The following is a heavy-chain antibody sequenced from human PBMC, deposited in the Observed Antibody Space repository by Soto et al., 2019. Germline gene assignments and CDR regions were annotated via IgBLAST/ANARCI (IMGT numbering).Heavy chain of an antibody. CDR2: ISGGGDGT. D-gene: IGHD6-6*01. Sequence: GGSLRLSCAASGFTFSTFAMSWVRQAPGKVLEWVSTISGGGDGTYYADSVKGRFTISRDNSKNTMYLKMDSLRAEDTAVYYCAKDRPTTSSSKMDVWGKGTTVTVSS. CDR1: GFTFSTFA. J-gene: IGHJ6*04. V-gene: IGHV3-23*01. CDR3: AKDRPTTSSSKMDV.